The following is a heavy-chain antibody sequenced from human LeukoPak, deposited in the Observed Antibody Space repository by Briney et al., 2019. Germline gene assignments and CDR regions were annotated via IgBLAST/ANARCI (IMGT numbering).Heavy chain of an antibody. CDR2: IIPIFGTA. Sequence: SVKVSCKASGYTFTTYNINWVRQAPGQGLEWMGGIIPIFGTANYAQKFQGRVTITADESTSTAYMELSSLRSEDTAVYYCARGPRGYDILTGYYKNLPYYYMDVWGKGTTVTISS. V-gene: IGHV1-69*13. J-gene: IGHJ6*03. D-gene: IGHD3-9*01. CDR3: ARGPRGYDILTGYYKNLPYYYMDV. CDR1: GYTFTTYN.